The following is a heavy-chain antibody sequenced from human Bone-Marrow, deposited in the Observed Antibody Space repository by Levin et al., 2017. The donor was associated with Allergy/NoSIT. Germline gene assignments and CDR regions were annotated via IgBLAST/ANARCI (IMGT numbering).Heavy chain of an antibody. CDR3: ARDRKSGSFLGGFDP. V-gene: IGHV1-2*02. CDR1: GYTFIGYT. CDR2: IDPNTGGT. D-gene: IGHD1-26*01. Sequence: GASVKVSCKASGYTFIGYTIQWVRQAPGQGLEWMGWIDPNTGGTNFAQKVQGRVSMTRDTSINTVYMELTRLRSDDTAVYYCARDRKSGSFLGGFDPWGQGTLVTVSS. J-gene: IGHJ5*02.